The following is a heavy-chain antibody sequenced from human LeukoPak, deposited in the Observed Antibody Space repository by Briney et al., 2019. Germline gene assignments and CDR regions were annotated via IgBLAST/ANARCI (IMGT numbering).Heavy chain of an antibody. CDR3: AREEYGDYFAY. CDR2: MKQDGSEK. CDR1: GFTFSSYW. V-gene: IGHV3-7*01. Sequence: GGSLRLSCAASGFTFSSYWMSWVRQAPGKGLEWVANMKQDGSEKYYVDSVKGRFTISRDNAKSSLYLQMNSLRAQDTALYYCAREEYGDYFAYWGQGARLTVSS. D-gene: IGHD4-17*01. J-gene: IGHJ4*02.